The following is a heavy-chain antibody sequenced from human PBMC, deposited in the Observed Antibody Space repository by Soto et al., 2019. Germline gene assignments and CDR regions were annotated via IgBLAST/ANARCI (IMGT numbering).Heavy chain of an antibody. CDR1: GGSISSGGYY. CDR3: ARVKTNFDYDSTFNDAFDI. CDR2: IYYSGST. V-gene: IGHV4-31*03. J-gene: IGHJ3*02. Sequence: QVQLQESGPGLVKPSQTLSLTCTVSGGSISSGGYYWSWIRQHPGKGLEWIGYIYYSGSTYYNPSLKSRVTISVDTSKNQFSLKLSSVTAADTAVYYCARVKTNFDYDSTFNDAFDIWGQGTMVTVSS. D-gene: IGHD3-22*01.